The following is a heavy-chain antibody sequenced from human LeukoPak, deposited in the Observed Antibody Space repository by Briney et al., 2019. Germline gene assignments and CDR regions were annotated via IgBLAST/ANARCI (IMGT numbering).Heavy chain of an antibody. CDR3: AKGMGLFDY. Sequence: GGSLRLSCSASGFTVSSYAMSWVRQAPGKGLEWVLAISGSGGSTYYADSVKGRFTISRDNSNNTLYLQMNSLRAEDTAVYYCAKGMGLFDYWGQGTLVTVSS. CDR1: GFTVSSYA. D-gene: IGHD1-26*01. V-gene: IGHV3-23*01. J-gene: IGHJ4*02. CDR2: ISGSGGST.